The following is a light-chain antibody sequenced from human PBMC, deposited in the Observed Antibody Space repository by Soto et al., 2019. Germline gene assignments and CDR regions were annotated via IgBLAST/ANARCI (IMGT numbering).Light chain of an antibody. CDR1: QSVSSN. V-gene: IGKV3-11*01. CDR3: HQRSNWWT. CDR2: GAS. J-gene: IGKJ1*01. Sequence: EIVMTQSPATLSVSPGERATLSCRASQSVSSNLAWYQQKPGQAPRLLIYGASTRATGIPARFSGSGSGTDFTLTISSLEPEDSAVYYCHQRSNWWTFGQGTKV.